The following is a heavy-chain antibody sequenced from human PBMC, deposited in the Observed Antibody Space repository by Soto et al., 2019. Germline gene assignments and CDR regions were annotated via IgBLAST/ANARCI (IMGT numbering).Heavy chain of an antibody. V-gene: IGHV1-69*01. J-gene: IGHJ4*02. CDR3: ARTVLTTVVTLGGYFDY. Sequence: QVQLVQSGAEVKKPGSLVKVSCKASGGTFSSYAISWVRQAPGQGLEWMGGIIPIFGTANYAQKFQGRVTITADESTSTAYMELSSLRSEDTAVYYCARTVLTTVVTLGGYFDYWGQGTLVTVSS. CDR2: IIPIFGTA. CDR1: GGTFSSYA. D-gene: IGHD4-17*01.